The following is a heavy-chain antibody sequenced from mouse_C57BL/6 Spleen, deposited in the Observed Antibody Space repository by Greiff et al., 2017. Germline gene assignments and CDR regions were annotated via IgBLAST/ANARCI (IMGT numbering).Heavy chain of an antibody. CDR3: TRAGGKGYFDV. J-gene: IGHJ1*03. CDR1: GFTFSSYA. CDR2: ISSGGDYI. V-gene: IGHV5-9-1*02. D-gene: IGHD1-1*02. Sequence: EVMLVESGEGLVKPGGSLKLSCAASGFTFSSYAMSWVRQTPEKRLEWVAYISSGGDYINYADTVKGRFTISRDNARNTLYLQMSSLKSEDTAMYYCTRAGGKGYFDVWGTGTTVTVSS.